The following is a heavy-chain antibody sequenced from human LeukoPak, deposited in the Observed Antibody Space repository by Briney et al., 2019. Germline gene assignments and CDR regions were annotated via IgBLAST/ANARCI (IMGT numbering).Heavy chain of an antibody. CDR3: ARDKWAYRYCSSTSCLHNWFDP. CDR1: GGTFSSYA. CDR2: IIPILGIA. D-gene: IGHD2-2*01. J-gene: IGHJ5*02. V-gene: IGHV1-69*04. Sequence: SVKVSCKASGGTFSSYAISWVRQAPGQGLEWMGRIIPILGIANYAQKFQGRVTITADKSTSTAYMELRSLRSDDTAVYYCARDKWAYRYCSSTSCLHNWFDPWGQGTLVTVSS.